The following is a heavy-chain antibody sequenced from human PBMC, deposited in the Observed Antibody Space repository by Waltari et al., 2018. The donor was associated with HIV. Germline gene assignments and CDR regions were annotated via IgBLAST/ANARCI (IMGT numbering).Heavy chain of an antibody. CDR2: INHSGST. D-gene: IGHD2-2*01. V-gene: IGHV4-34*01. CDR3: ARSIVVVPAATSLNWFDP. CDR1: GGSFSGYY. Sequence: QVQLQQWGAGLLKPSETLSLTCAVYGGSFSGYYWSWIRQPPGKGLEWIGEINHSGSTNYNPSLKSRVTISVDTSKNQFSLKLSSVTAADTAVYYCARSIVVVPAATSLNWFDPWGQGTLVTVSS. J-gene: IGHJ5*02.